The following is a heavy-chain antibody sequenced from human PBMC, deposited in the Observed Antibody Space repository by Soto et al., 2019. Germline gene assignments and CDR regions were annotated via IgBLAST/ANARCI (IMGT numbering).Heavy chain of an antibody. J-gene: IGHJ6*02. CDR1: GYTFTSYA. CDR3: ARLYCSGGSCYEGSYYYGMDV. CDR2: INAGNGNT. D-gene: IGHD2-15*01. Sequence: SVKVSCKDSGYTFTSYATHWARQAPGQRLARMGRINAGNGNTKYSQKFQGRFTITRDTSASTAYMELSSLRSEDTAVYYCARLYCSGGSCYEGSYYYGMDVWGQRTTVTVSS. V-gene: IGHV1-3*01.